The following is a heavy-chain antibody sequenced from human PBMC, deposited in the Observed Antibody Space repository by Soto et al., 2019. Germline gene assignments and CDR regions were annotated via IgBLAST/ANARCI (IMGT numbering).Heavy chain of an antibody. CDR2: IYYSGST. V-gene: IGHV4-59*01. Sequence: QVQLQESGPGLVKPSETLSLTCTVSGGSISSYYWSWIRQPPGKGLEWIGYIYYSGSTNYNPSLKSRVTISVDTCKNQFSLKLSSVTAADTAVYYCASGEGIAAAGVFDYWGQGTLVTVSS. CDR1: GGSISSYY. D-gene: IGHD6-13*01. J-gene: IGHJ4*02. CDR3: ASGEGIAAAGVFDY.